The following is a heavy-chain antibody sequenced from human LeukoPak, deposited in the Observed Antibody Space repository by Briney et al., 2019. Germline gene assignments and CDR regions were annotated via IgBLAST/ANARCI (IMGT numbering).Heavy chain of an antibody. CDR3: ARDRRIVGAYRFDY. V-gene: IGHV3-66*01. J-gene: IGHJ4*02. Sequence: YGGDTTYYADSVKGRFTISRDNSKNTLYLQMNSLRAEDTAVYYCARDRRIVGAYRFDYWGQGTLVTVSS. D-gene: IGHD1-26*01. CDR2: YGGDTT.